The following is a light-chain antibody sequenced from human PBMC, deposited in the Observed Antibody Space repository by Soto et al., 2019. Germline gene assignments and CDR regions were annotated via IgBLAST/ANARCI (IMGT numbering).Light chain of an antibody. CDR3: QQVKTYPRT. CDR2: EES. J-gene: IGKJ4*01. Sequence: DIHLTQSPSFLSASVVDRVTSTCRPSQAVPNNMAWYQQKPGKPPKLLIYEESTLHSGVPSRFSGRKSGTQFTLTIDSLQPEDFATYYCQQVKTYPRTFGGGTKVDIK. CDR1: QAVPNN. V-gene: IGKV1-9*01.